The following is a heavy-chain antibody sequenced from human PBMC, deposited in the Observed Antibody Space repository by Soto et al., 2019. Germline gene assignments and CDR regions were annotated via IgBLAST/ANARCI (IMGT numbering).Heavy chain of an antibody. D-gene: IGHD2-21*02. CDR1: GYTFTGYY. CDR3: ARNCGGDCYSYWYYFDY. J-gene: IGHJ4*02. Sequence: ASVKISCKASGYTFTGYYMHWVRQAPRQGLEWMGWIIPIFGTANYAQKFQGRVTITADESTSTAYMELSSLRSEDTAVYYCARNCGGDCYSYWYYFDYWGQGTLVTVSS. V-gene: IGHV1-69*13. CDR2: IIPIFGTA.